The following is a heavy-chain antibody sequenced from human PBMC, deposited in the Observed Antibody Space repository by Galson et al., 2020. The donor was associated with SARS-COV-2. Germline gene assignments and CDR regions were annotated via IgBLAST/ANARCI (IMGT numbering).Heavy chain of an antibody. J-gene: IGHJ5*02. D-gene: IGHD2-21*02. CDR2: INSDGSST. Sequence: GGSLRLSCEASGFTFSSYWMHWVRQAPGKGLVWVSRINSDGSSTLYADFVKGRFTISRDNAKNTLYLQMNSLRAEDTAVYYCARGYGGNSLGWFDPWGQGTLVTVSS. CDR3: ARGYGGNSLGWFDP. CDR1: GFTFSSYW. V-gene: IGHV3-74*01.